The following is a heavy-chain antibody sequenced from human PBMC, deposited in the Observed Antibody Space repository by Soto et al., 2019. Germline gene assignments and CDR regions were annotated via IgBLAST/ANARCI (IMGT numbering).Heavy chain of an antibody. D-gene: IGHD4-17*01. V-gene: IGHV1-69*01. CDR1: GGTFSSHS. J-gene: IGHJ1*01. CDR3: AREVGYGDFSAALLD. Sequence: VQLMQSGAEVKQPGSSVKVSCKASGGTFSSHSINWVRQAPGQGLEWMGGIITLFGTANYAQNFQGRVTITADQSTSTAYVGLNSLRSDATAVYYCAREVGYGDFSAALLDWGKGTLVTVSS. CDR2: IITLFGTA.